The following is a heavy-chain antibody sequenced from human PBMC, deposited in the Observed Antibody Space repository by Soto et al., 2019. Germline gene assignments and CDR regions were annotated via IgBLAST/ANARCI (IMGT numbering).Heavy chain of an antibody. CDR1: GGTFSSYA. D-gene: IGHD6-13*01. CDR2: IIPIFGTA. V-gene: IGHV1-69*13. J-gene: IGHJ6*03. CDR3: ARISKARYSSSWYDYYDMEV. Sequence: SVKVSCKASGGTFSSYAISWVRQAPGQGLEWMGGIIPIFGTANYAQKFQGRVTITADESTSTAYMELSSLRSEDTAVYYCARISKARYSSSWYDYYDMEVWGKGTTVTVSS.